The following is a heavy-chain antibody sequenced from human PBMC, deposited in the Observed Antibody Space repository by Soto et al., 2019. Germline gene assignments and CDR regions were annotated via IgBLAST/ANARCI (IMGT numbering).Heavy chain of an antibody. D-gene: IGHD2-2*01. CDR2: ITTSVSTI. Sequence: GGSLRLSCAASGFTFSSYSMNWVRQAPGKGLEWVSYITTSVSTIYYPDSGKGQFTRSRDNAKNSMYLQMNSLRAEDTAVYYCARVEVSAANAFDIWGQGTMVTVSS. J-gene: IGHJ3*02. CDR1: GFTFSSYS. V-gene: IGHV3-48*01. CDR3: ARVEVSAANAFDI.